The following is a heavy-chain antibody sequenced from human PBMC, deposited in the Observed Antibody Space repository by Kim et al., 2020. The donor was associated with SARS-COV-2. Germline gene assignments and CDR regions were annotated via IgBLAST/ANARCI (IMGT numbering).Heavy chain of an antibody. CDR2: ISSSSSYT. J-gene: IGHJ6*04. D-gene: IGHD3-16*02. V-gene: IGHV3-11*05. CDR1: GFTFSDYY. Sequence: GGSLRLSCAASGFTFSDYYMSWIRQAPGKGLEWVSYISSSSSYTNYADSVKGRFTISRDNAKNSLYLQMNSLRAEDTAVYYCARVGYDYVWGSDRDYYYYSGMAVWGKGTTVNVSS. CDR3: ARVGYDYVWGSDRDYYYYSGMAV.